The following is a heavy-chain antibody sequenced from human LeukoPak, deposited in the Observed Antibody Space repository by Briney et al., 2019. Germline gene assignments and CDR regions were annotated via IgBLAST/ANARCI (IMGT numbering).Heavy chain of an antibody. Sequence: PGGSLRLSCAASGFTFSSYGMHWVRQAPGKGLEWVPFISGTSSYIYYADSVKGRFTISRDNAKNSLYLQMNSLRAEDTAVYYCARGEYGSGSYHIDYWGQGTLVTVSS. V-gene: IGHV3-21*01. CDR2: ISGTSSYI. CDR1: GFTFSSYG. D-gene: IGHD3-10*01. J-gene: IGHJ4*02. CDR3: ARGEYGSGSYHIDY.